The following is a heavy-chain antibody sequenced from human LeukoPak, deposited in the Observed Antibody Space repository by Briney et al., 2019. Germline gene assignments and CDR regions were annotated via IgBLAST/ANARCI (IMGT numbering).Heavy chain of an antibody. CDR2: IIPIFGTA. V-gene: IGHV1-69*13. D-gene: IGHD3-22*01. CDR1: GGTFSSYA. CDR3: ARAGDDSSGYYPYFHY. J-gene: IGHJ4*02. Sequence: ASVKVSCKASGGTFSSYAISWVRQAPGQGLEWMGGIIPIFGTANYAQKFQGRVTITADESTSTAYMELSSLRSEDTAVYYCARAGDDSSGYYPYFHYWGQGTLVTVSS.